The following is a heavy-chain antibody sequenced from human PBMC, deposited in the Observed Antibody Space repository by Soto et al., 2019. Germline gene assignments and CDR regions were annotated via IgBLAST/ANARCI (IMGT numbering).Heavy chain of an antibody. J-gene: IGHJ3*02. CDR2: IYPGDSDT. CDR3: ARLLRGNQRHTPDKRLVINAFNI. Sequence: GESLKISCKGSGYSFTSYWIGWVRQLPGKGLEWMGIIYPGDSDTRYSPSFQGQVTISADKSISPAYLQWSSLKASATAMFYCARLLRGNQRHTPDKRLVINAFNIWGKGKMFT. V-gene: IGHV5-51*01. D-gene: IGHD1-1*01. CDR1: GYSFTSYW.